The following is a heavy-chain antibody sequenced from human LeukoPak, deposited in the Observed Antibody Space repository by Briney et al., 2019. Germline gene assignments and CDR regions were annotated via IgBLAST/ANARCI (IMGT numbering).Heavy chain of an antibody. CDR2: INPSGGST. CDR3: ARDPALGYTSGWYNWFDP. CDR1: GYTFTSYY. V-gene: IGHV1-46*01. J-gene: IGHJ5*02. Sequence: ASVKVSCKASGYTFTSYYMHWVRQAPGQGLEWMGIINPSGGSTSYAQKFQGRVTMTRDTSTSTAYMELRSLRSDDTAVYYCARDPALGYTSGWYNWFDPWGQGTLVTVSS. D-gene: IGHD6-19*01.